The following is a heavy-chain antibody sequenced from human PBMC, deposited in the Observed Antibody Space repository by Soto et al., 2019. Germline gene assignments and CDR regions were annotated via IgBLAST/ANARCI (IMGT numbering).Heavy chain of an antibody. CDR1: GGSFSGYY. Sequence: SETLSLTCAVYGGSFSGYYWSWIRQPPGKGLEWIGEINHSGSTNYNPSLKSRVTISVDTSKNQFSLKPSSVTAADTAVYYCARESTLLWFGELWPDYYYMDVWGKGTTVTVSS. V-gene: IGHV4-34*01. D-gene: IGHD3-10*01. CDR2: INHSGST. CDR3: ARESTLLWFGELWPDYYYMDV. J-gene: IGHJ6*03.